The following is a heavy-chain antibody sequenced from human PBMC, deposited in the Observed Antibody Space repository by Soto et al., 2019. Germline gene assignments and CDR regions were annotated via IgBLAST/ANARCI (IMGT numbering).Heavy chain of an antibody. J-gene: IGHJ6*02. Sequence: SETLSLTCAVYGGSFSGYYWSWIRQPPGKGLEWIGEINHSGSTNYNPSLKSRVTISVDTSKNQFSLKLSSVTAADTAVYYCARDYIPDIKYCSSTSCSNSGMDVWGQGTTVTVSS. D-gene: IGHD2-2*01. CDR2: INHSGST. V-gene: IGHV4-34*01. CDR3: ARDYIPDIKYCSSTSCSNSGMDV. CDR1: GGSFSGYY.